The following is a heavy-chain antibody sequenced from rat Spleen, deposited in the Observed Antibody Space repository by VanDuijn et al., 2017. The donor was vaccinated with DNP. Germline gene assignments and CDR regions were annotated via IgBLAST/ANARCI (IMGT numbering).Heavy chain of an antibody. CDR3: ARHVLPLRIWDY. CDR2: ISYDGGST. V-gene: IGHV5-22*01. Sequence: EVRLVESGGDLVQPGRSLKLSCAASGFTFSDYYMAWVRQTPTKGLEWVAYISYDGGSTYHGDSVKGRFTISRDIAKNTLYLQMNSLRSEDMATYYCARHVLPLRIWDYWGQGVMVTVSS. J-gene: IGHJ2*01. D-gene: IGHD1-6*01. CDR1: GFTFSDYY.